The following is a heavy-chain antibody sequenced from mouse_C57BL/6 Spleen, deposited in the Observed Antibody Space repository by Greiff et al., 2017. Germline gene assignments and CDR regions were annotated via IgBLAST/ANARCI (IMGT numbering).Heavy chain of an antibody. V-gene: IGHV1-52*01. Sequence: QVHVKQPGAELVRPGSSVKLSCKASGYTFTSYWMHWVKQRPIQGLEWIGNIDPSDSETHYNQKFKDKATLTVDKSSSTAYMQLSSLTSEDSAVYYCARGSSYWYFDVWGTGTTVTVSS. CDR1: GYTFTSYW. J-gene: IGHJ1*03. CDR2: IDPSDSET. CDR3: ARGSSYWYFDV. D-gene: IGHD1-1*01.